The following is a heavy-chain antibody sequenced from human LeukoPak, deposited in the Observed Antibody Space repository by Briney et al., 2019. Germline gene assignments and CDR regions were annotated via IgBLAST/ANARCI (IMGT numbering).Heavy chain of an antibody. CDR3: AKDRRVVVTFFDY. CDR1: EFIFSTYG. CDR2: MYFDGHTQ. D-gene: IGHD2-15*01. V-gene: IGHV3-33*06. J-gene: IGHJ4*02. Sequence: GGSLRLSCAASEFIFSTYGIHWVRQAPGKGLEWVAVMYFDGHTQYYAGSVKGRFTISRDNSKNTLYLQMNSLRAEDTAVYYCAKDRRVVVTFFDYWGQGTLVTVSS.